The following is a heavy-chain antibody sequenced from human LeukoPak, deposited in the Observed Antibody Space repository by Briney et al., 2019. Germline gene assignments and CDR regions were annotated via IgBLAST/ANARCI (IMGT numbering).Heavy chain of an antibody. D-gene: IGHD3-22*01. V-gene: IGHV3-53*01. CDR2: IYSDNT. J-gene: IGHJ4*02. CDR3: AAYYYDSSGYYHY. CDR1: GFTVSSNS. Sequence: WGSLRLSCTVSGFTVSSNSMSWVRQAPGKGLEWVSFIYSDNTHYSDSVKGRFTISRDNSKNTLYLQMNSLRAEDTAVYYCAAYYYDSSGYYHYWGQGTLVTVSS.